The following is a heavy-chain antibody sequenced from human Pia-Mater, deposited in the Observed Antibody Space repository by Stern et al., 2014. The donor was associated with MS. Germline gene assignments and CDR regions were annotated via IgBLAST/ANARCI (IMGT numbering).Heavy chain of an antibody. CDR3: ARAPDYGAYVDY. CDR2: IYYSGST. Sequence: QLQPQESGPGLVKPSQTLSLTCTVSGGSISSGGYYWSWIRQHPGKGLEWIGYIYYSGSTYYNPSLKSRVTISVDTSKNQFSLKLSSVTAADTAVYYCARAPDYGAYVDYWGQGTLVTVSS. J-gene: IGHJ4*02. CDR1: GGSISSGGYY. V-gene: IGHV4-31*03. D-gene: IGHD4-17*01.